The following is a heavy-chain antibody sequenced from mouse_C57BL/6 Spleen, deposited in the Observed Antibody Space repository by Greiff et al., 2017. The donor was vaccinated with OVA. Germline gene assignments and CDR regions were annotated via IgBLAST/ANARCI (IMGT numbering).Heavy chain of an antibody. V-gene: IGHV5-9-1*02. Sequence: DVMLVESGEGLVKPGGSLKLSCAASGFTFSSYAMSWVRQTPEKRLEWVAYISSGGDYIYYADTVKGRFTISRDNARNTLYLQMSSLKSEDTAMYYCTRAPYYGSSCFDYWGQGTTLTVSS. J-gene: IGHJ2*01. CDR3: TRAPYYGSSCFDY. CDR1: GFTFSSYA. CDR2: ISSGGDYI. D-gene: IGHD1-1*01.